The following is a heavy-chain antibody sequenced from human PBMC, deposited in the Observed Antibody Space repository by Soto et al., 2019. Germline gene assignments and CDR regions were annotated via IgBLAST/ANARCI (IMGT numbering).Heavy chain of an antibody. D-gene: IGHD6-19*01. CDR2: IFYDKSV. Sequence: QVQLQESGPGLVQPSQTLSLTCTVSGGSVSSGRYYWSWIRQHPGKGLEWIGYIFYDKSVYYNLSLKSRVTISVDTSKNQFSLNLSSVTAADTTVYYCARAVTSAWYYFDYWGQGILVTVSS. V-gene: IGHV4-31*03. J-gene: IGHJ4*02. CDR1: GGSVSSGRYY. CDR3: ARAVTSAWYYFDY.